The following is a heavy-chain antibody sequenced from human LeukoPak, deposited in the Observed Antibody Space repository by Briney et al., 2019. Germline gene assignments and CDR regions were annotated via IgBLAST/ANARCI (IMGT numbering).Heavy chain of an antibody. Sequence: PSETLSLTCTVSNGSIRSQYWSWIRQPPGKGLEWIGYIYYTASTNNNPSLQSRVTISVDTSRNQFSLNLHSVTAADTGVYYCARETGPGYFYDSSGYYLRGYFDNWGQGILVTVSS. CDR1: NGSIRSQY. CDR3: ARETGPGYFYDSSGYYLRGYFDN. D-gene: IGHD3-22*01. J-gene: IGHJ4*02. V-gene: IGHV4-59*11. CDR2: IYYTAST.